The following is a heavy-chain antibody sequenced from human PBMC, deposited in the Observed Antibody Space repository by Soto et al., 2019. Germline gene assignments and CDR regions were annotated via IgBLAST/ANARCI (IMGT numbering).Heavy chain of an antibody. CDR2: IYYSGST. D-gene: IGHD2-2*01. CDR3: ARLASPIRYCSSTSCYQLKFDP. CDR1: GGSISSSSYY. Sequence: PSETLSLTCTVSGGSISSSSYYWGWIRQPPGKGLEWIGSIYYSGSTYYSPSLKSRVTISVDTSKNQFSLKLSSVTAADTAVYYCARLASPIRYCSSTSCYQLKFDPWGQGTLVTVSS. V-gene: IGHV4-39*01. J-gene: IGHJ5*02.